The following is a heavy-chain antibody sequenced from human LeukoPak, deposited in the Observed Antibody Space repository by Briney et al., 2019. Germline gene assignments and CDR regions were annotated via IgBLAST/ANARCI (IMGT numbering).Heavy chain of an antibody. V-gene: IGHV3-11*01. CDR1: GFTFSDYY. CDR3: ARDWSRYYDILTGPTGGAALFDP. Sequence: GGSLGLSCAASGFTFSDYYMSWIRQAPGKGLEWVSYISSSGSTIYYADSVKGRFTISRDNAKNSLYLQMNSLRAEDTAVYYCARDWSRYYDILTGPTGGAALFDPWGQGTLVTVSS. CDR2: ISSSGSTI. J-gene: IGHJ5*02. D-gene: IGHD3-9*01.